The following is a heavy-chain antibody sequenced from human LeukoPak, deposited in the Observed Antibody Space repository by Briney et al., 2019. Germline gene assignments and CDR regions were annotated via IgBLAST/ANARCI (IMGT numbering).Heavy chain of an antibody. J-gene: IGHJ4*02. CDR3: ARGHYGSGSYYMN. D-gene: IGHD3-10*01. Sequence: ASVTVSCKASGYTFTGYYMHWVRQAPGQGLEWMGWINPNSGGTNYAQKFQGRVTMTRDTSISTAYMELSRLRSDDTAVYYCARGHYGSGSYYMNWGQGTLVTVSS. CDR2: INPNSGGT. CDR1: GYTFTGYY. V-gene: IGHV1-2*02.